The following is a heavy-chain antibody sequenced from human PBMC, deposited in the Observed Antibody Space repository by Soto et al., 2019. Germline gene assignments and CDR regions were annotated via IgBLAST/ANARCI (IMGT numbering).Heavy chain of an antibody. CDR3: AGRYRDDYSFDY. D-gene: IGHD4-17*01. Sequence: SETLSLTCAVSGGSISSGGYSWSWIRQPPGKGLEWIGYIYHSGSTYYNPSLKSRVTISVDRSRNQFSLKLTSVTAADTAVYYCAGRYRDDYSFDYWGQGTLVTVSS. CDR2: IYHSGST. CDR1: GGSISSGGYS. J-gene: IGHJ4*02. V-gene: IGHV4-30-2*01.